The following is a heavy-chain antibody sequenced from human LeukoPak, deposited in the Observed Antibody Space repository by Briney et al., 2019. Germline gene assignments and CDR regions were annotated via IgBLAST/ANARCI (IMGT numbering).Heavy chain of an antibody. J-gene: IGHJ4*02. V-gene: IGHV4-30-2*01. Sequence: SQTLSLTCTVSGGSISSGGYYWSWIRQPPGKGLEWIGYIYHSGSTYYNPSLKSRVTISVDRSKNQFSLKLSSVTAADTAVYYCARRRKGRSHYFDYWGQGTLVTVSS. CDR1: GGSISSGGYY. CDR3: ARRRKGRSHYFDY. D-gene: IGHD3-16*01. CDR2: IYHSGST.